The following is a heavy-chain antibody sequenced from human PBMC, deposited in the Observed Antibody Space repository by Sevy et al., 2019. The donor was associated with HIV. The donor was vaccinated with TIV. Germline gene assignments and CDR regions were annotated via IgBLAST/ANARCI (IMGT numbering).Heavy chain of an antibody. D-gene: IGHD1-26*01. CDR2: ISPYDGDT. J-gene: IGHJ6*02. V-gene: IGHV1-18*01. Sequence: ASVKVSCQSSGYNFNIYTSHWVRQARGQGLEWVGRISPYDGDTDYAHNFHGRVSLTMDTYTSTASLGLTSLRSDDTAVYFCTRDTWELLTGIAYQYSGMDVWGQGTTVTVSS. CDR1: GYNFNIYT. CDR3: TRDTWELLTGIAYQYSGMDV.